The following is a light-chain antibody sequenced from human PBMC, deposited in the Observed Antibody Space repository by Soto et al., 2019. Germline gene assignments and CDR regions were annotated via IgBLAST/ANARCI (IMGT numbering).Light chain of an antibody. J-gene: IGLJ1*01. V-gene: IGLV2-14*01. CDR2: DVS. CDR3: SSYTSSSTPYV. Sequence: QSALTQPASVSGSPGQSITISCTGTSSDVGGYNYVSWYQQHPGKAPKLMIYDVSSRPSGVSNRFSGAKSGNTASLTISGLQTEDEDDYYCSSYTSSSTPYVFGTGTKLTVL. CDR1: SSDVGGYNY.